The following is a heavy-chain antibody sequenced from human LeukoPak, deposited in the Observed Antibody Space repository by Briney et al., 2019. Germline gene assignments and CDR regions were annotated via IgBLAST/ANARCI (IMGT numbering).Heavy chain of an antibody. J-gene: IGHJ4*02. Sequence: HPSGTLSLTCTVSGGSIGSSSFHWGWIRQPPGKGLEWIGSIYYSGSSYYNPSLKSRVTISLDTSKNQFSLKLSSVTAADTAVYYCARRYYGSSSFDYWGQGTLVTVSS. CDR2: IYYSGSS. CDR1: GGSIGSSSFH. V-gene: IGHV4-39*01. CDR3: ARRYYGSSSFDY. D-gene: IGHD3-10*01.